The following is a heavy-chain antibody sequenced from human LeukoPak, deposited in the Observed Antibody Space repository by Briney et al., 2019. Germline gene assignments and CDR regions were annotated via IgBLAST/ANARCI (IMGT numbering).Heavy chain of an antibody. D-gene: IGHD2-15*01. Sequence: PSETLSLTCTVSGGSISSSSYYWGWIRQPPGKGLEWIGSIYYSGSTYYNPSLKSRVTISVDTSKNQFSLKLSSVTAADTAVYYCARLRCSGGSCYPYFDYWGQGTPVTVSS. V-gene: IGHV4-39*01. J-gene: IGHJ4*02. CDR2: IYYSGST. CDR1: GGSISSSSYY. CDR3: ARLRCSGGSCYPYFDY.